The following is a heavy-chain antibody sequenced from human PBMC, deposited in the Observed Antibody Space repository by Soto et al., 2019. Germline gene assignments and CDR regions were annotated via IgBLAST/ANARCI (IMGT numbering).Heavy chain of an antibody. CDR3: ARTIGAAYYFDF. CDR1: GDSMTKYY. J-gene: IGHJ4*02. CDR2: IYTSGST. V-gene: IGHV4-4*07. Sequence: SETLSLTCNVSGDSMTKYYWSWIRQPAGKGLEWIGRIYTSGSTNYNPSLKSRVTMSIDTSNNHFSLNLKSVTAADTAVYYCARTIGAAYYFDFWGQGARVTVSS. D-gene: IGHD6-25*01.